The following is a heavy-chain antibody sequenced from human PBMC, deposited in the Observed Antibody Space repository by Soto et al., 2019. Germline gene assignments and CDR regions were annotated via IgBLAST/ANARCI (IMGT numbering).Heavy chain of an antibody. D-gene: IGHD6-13*01. CDR2: IIPIFGTA. CDR3: ARGDAAGPLYYYYGMDV. CDR1: GGTFSSYA. Sequence: GASVKVSCKASGGTFSSYAISWVRQAPGQGLEWMGGIIPIFGTANYAQKFQGRVTITADESTSTAYMELSSLRSEDTAVYYCARGDAAGPLYYYYGMDVWGQGTTVTVSS. V-gene: IGHV1-69*13. J-gene: IGHJ6*02.